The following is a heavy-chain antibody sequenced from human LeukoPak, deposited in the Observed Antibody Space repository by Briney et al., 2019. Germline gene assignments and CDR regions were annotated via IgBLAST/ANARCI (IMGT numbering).Heavy chain of an antibody. CDR1: GFIFSSSW. J-gene: IGHJ6*02. V-gene: IGHV3-7*03. CDR3: ARLIVIPGGIDF. D-gene: IGHD2/OR15-2a*01. Sequence: PGRSLRLSCPASGFIFSSSWMSCVRLAPGERLEWLANIKQEGSETIYVDSVKGRSTISRDNDKNLQYLQKNSRRAEDTAVYYCARLIVIPGGIDFWGQGTTVTVSS. CDR2: IKQEGSET.